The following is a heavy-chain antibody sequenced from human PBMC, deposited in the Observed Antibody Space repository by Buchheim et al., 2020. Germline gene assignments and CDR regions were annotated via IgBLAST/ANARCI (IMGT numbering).Heavy chain of an antibody. CDR2: INSDGSTT. Sequence: EVQLVESGGGLVQPGGSLRLSCAASGFDFSNSWMHWVRQAPGKGLVWVSHINSDGSTTTYADSVKGRFTISRDKAKNTEHLEMNSLRVEDTAVYYCARDRSYALDVWGQGTT. V-gene: IGHV3-74*03. CDR1: GFDFSNSW. CDR3: ARDRSYALDV. J-gene: IGHJ6*02.